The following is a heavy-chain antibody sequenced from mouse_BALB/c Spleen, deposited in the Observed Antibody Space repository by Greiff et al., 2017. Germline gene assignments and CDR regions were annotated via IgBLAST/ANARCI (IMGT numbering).Heavy chain of an antibody. V-gene: IGHV1-39*01. CDR2: IDPYYGGT. CDR1: GYSFTGYN. D-gene: IGHD5-1*01. Sequence: QLQESGPELEKPGASVKISCKASGYSFTGYNMNWVKQSNGKSLEWIGNIDPYYGGTSYNQKFKGKATLTVDKSSSTAYMQLKSLTSEDSAVYYCARGKSTENYYAMDYWGQGTSVTVSS. J-gene: IGHJ4*01. CDR3: ARGKSTENYYAMDY.